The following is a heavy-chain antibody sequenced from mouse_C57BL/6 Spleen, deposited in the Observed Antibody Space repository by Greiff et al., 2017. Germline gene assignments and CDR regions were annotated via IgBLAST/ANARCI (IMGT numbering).Heavy chain of an antibody. CDR1: GFNIKDDY. D-gene: IGHD3-2*02. J-gene: IGHJ2*01. V-gene: IGHV14-4*01. CDR2: IDPENGDT. Sequence: VQLQQSGAELVRPGASVKLSCTASGFNIKDDYMHWVKQRPEQGLEWIGWIDPENGDTEYASKFQGKATITADPSSNTAYLQLSSLTSEDTAVYYCTTDSSGLDYWGQGTTLTVSS. CDR3: TTDSSGLDY.